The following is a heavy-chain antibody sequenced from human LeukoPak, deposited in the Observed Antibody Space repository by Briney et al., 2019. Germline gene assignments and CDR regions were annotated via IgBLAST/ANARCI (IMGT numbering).Heavy chain of an antibody. CDR3: ARGYYDFWSGYHDAFDI. CDR2: INPNSDGK. D-gene: IGHD3-3*01. CDR1: GYTFTGYY. V-gene: IGHV1-2*02. Sequence: ASVKVSCKASGYTFTGYYMHWVRQAPGQELEWMGWINPNSDGKNYAQKFQGRVTMTRDTSISTAYMELSRLRSDDTAVYYCARGYYDFWSGYHDAFDIWGQGTMVTVSS. J-gene: IGHJ3*02.